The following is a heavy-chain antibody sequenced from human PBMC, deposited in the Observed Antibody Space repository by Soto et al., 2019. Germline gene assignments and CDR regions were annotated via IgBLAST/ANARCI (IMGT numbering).Heavy chain of an antibody. CDR3: ARAIVVAATRPSYYYMDV. V-gene: IGHV1-69*13. CDR1: GGTFSSYA. Sequence: GASVKVSCKASGGTFSSYAISWVRQAPGQGLEWMGGIIPIFGTANYAQKFQGRGTITADESTSTAYMELSSLRSEDTAVYYCARAIVVAATRPSYYYMDVWGKGTTVTVSS. CDR2: IIPIFGTA. D-gene: IGHD2-15*01. J-gene: IGHJ6*03.